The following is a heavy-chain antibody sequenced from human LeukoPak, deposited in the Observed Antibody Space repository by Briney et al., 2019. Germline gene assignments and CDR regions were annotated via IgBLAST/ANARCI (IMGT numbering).Heavy chain of an antibody. D-gene: IGHD6-19*01. CDR3: AREPKQWLTPIDY. V-gene: IGHV3-11*04. Sequence: GGSLRLSCAASGFIFSDYYISWIRQAPGKGLEWISYITSSSSIIYYADSVKGRFTISRDNAKNSVYLQMNSLRAEDTAVYYCAREPKQWLTPIDYWGQGTLVTVSS. CDR2: ITSSSSII. CDR1: GFIFSDYY. J-gene: IGHJ4*02.